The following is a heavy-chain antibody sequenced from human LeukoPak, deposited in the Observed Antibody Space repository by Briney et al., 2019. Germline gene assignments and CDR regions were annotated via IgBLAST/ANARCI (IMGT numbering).Heavy chain of an antibody. CDR1: GGSFSGYY. CDR2: INHSGST. J-gene: IGHJ5*02. D-gene: IGHD6-19*01. V-gene: IGHV4-34*01. Sequence: SETLSLTCAVYGGSFSGYYWSWIRQPPGKGLEWIGEINHSGSTNYNPSLKSRVTISVDTSKNQFSLKLSSVTAADTAVYYCARGSGWSKGSWFDPWGQGTLVTASS. CDR3: ARGSGWSKGSWFDP.